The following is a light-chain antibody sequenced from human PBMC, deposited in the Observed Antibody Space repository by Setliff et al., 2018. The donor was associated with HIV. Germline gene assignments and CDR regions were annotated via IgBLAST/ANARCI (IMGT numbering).Light chain of an antibody. J-gene: IGLJ3*02. CDR2: DVH. Sequence: QSVLTQPASVSGSPGQSITISCTGSSSDVGGYDYVAWYQLHPGKTPELLIFDVHNRPSGVSHRFSGSKSGNTASLTISGLQAEDEADYYCSSYTASRALVFGGGTKVTVL. CDR1: SSDVGGYDY. V-gene: IGLV2-14*03. CDR3: SSYTASRALV.